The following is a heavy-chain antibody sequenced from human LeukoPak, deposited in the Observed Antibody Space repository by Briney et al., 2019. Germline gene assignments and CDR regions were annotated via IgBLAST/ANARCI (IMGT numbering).Heavy chain of an antibody. Sequence: QPGGSLRPSCAASGFTVSSNYMSWVRQAPGKGLEWVSVIYSGGSTYYADSVKGRFTISRDNSKNTLYLQMNSLRAEDTAVYYCASVNLGYYFDYWGQGTLVTVSS. CDR3: ASVNLGYYFDY. V-gene: IGHV3-66*02. J-gene: IGHJ4*02. CDR2: IYSGGST. CDR1: GFTVSSNY.